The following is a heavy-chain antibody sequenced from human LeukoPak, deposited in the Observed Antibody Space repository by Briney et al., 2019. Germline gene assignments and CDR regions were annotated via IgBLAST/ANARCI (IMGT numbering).Heavy chain of an antibody. D-gene: IGHD3-16*02. CDR3: ATGSLRLGEFSLGY. Sequence: ASVKVSCKVSGYTLTKLSMHWVRQAPGKGLEWMGGFDPEDGETVYAQRFQGRVTMTEDTSTDTAYMELSSLRSEDTAVYYCATGSLRLGEFSLGYWGQGTLVTVSS. J-gene: IGHJ4*02. CDR2: FDPEDGET. CDR1: GYTLTKLS. V-gene: IGHV1-24*01.